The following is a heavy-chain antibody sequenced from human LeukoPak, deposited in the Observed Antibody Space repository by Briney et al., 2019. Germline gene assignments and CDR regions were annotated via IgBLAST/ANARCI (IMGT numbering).Heavy chain of an antibody. CDR2: IFHSGST. J-gene: IGHJ4*02. V-gene: IGHV4-38-2*02. CDR3: ARDRGVAVAGPPGY. CDR1: GYSISSGYY. Sequence: SETPSLTCAASGYSISSGYYWGWIRPPPGKVLEWAGSIFHSGSTYYNPSLKSRVTISVDTSKNQFSLKLSSVTAADTAVYYCARDRGVAVAGPPGYWGEGTLVTVSS. D-gene: IGHD6-19*01.